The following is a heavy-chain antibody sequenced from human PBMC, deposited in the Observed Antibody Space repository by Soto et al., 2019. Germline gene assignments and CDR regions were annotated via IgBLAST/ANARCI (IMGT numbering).Heavy chain of an antibody. Sequence: ASVKVSCKASGYTFTASGISWVRQAPGQGLEWMGWTSIYNGHTEYSPKFLGRVVMATDTSADTAYLELRSLRPDDAALYYCARWDDYGASDQYHFDHWGQGALVTVSS. D-gene: IGHD4-17*01. CDR2: TSIYNGHT. CDR1: GYTFTASG. J-gene: IGHJ4*02. V-gene: IGHV1-18*01. CDR3: ARWDDYGASDQYHFDH.